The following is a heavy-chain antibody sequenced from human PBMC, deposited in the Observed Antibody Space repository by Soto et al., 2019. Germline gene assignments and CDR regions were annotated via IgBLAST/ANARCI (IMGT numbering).Heavy chain of an antibody. V-gene: IGHV3-30*18. J-gene: IGHJ3*02. CDR1: GFTFSGYG. D-gene: IGHD4-17*01. CDR3: AKRATVTTSAFDI. Sequence: QVQLVESGGGVVQPGRSLRLSCAASGFTFSGYGMHWVRQAPGKGLEWVAVISYDGSNTYYADSVKGRFTISRDNSKNTLYLQMNSLRAEDTAVYYCAKRATVTTSAFDIWDQGTMVTVSS. CDR2: ISYDGSNT.